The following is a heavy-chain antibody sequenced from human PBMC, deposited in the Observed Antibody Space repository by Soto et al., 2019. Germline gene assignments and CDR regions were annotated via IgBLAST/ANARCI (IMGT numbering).Heavy chain of an antibody. CDR2: IIPILGIA. D-gene: IGHD3-16*02. CDR1: GGTFSSYT. CDR3: ARDKMITFGGVIVNGAFDI. Sequence: ASVKVSCKASGGTFSSYTISWVRQAPGQGIEWMGRIIPILGIANYAQKFQGRVTITADKSTSTAYMELSSLRSEDTAVYYCARDKMITFGGVIVNGAFDIWGQGTMVTVSS. V-gene: IGHV1-69*04. J-gene: IGHJ3*02.